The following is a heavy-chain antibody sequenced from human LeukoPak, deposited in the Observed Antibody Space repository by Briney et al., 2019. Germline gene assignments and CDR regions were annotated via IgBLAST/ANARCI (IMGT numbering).Heavy chain of an antibody. J-gene: IGHJ4*02. V-gene: IGHV4-4*02. D-gene: IGHD6-19*01. CDR3: ARERAVAGNLDY. CDR1: GDSISSSDW. Sequence: PSGTLSLTCAVSGDSISSSDWWSWVRQPPGKGPEWIGEIYHSGSTNYNPSLKSRVTISVDKSKNQFSLKLSSVTAADTAVYYCARERAVAGNLDYWGQGTLVTVSS. CDR2: IYHSGST.